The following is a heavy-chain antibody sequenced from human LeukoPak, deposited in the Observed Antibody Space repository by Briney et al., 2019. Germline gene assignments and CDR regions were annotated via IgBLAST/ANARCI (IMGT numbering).Heavy chain of an antibody. CDR1: GFTFSSYW. CDR2: IKQDGSEK. D-gene: IGHD2-2*01. Sequence: PGGSLRLSCAASGFTFSSYWMSWVRQAPGKGLEWVANIKQDGSEKYYVDSVKGRFTISRDNAKNSLYLQMNSLRAEDTAVYYCAREGGGYCSSTSCYLDYWGQGTLVTVSS. CDR3: AREGGGYCSSTSCYLDY. J-gene: IGHJ4*02. V-gene: IGHV3-7*01.